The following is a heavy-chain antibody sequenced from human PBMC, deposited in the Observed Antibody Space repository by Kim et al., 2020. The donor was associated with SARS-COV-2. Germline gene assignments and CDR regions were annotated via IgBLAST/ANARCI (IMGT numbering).Heavy chain of an antibody. CDR3: AREGSSRWTTMVGAFDI. V-gene: IGHV3-30*14. Sequence: VKGRHTIPRDNSKNTLYLKMNSLRAEDTAVYYCAREGSSRWTTMVGAFDIWGQGTMVTVSS. D-gene: IGHD6-13*01. J-gene: IGHJ3*02.